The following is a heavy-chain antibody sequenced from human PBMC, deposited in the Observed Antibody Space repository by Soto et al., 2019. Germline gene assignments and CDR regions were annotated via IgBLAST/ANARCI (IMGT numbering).Heavy chain of an antibody. Sequence: QVQLVQSGAEVKKPGASVKVSCKASGYTFTSYDINRVRQATGQGLEWMGWMNHNSGNTGYSQKFQGRVTMARNTSISTAYTELSSLGSEDTAVYYCARTRYGDNVDYWGQGTLVTVSS. V-gene: IGHV1-8*01. CDR1: GYTFTSYD. CDR3: ARTRYGDNVDY. CDR2: MNHNSGNT. J-gene: IGHJ4*02. D-gene: IGHD4-17*01.